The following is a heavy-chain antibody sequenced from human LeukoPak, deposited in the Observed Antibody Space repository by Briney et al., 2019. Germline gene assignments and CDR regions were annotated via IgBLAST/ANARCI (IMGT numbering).Heavy chain of an antibody. D-gene: IGHD2-2*01. CDR2: IYYSGST. Sequence: SETLSLTCAVYGGSFSGYYWGWLRQPPGKGLEWIGSIYYSGSTYYNPSLKSRVTISVDTSKNQFSLKLSSVTAADTAVYYCARVCYHNWFDPWGQGTLVTVSS. V-gene: IGHV4-34*01. J-gene: IGHJ5*02. CDR1: GGSFSGYY. CDR3: ARVCYHNWFDP.